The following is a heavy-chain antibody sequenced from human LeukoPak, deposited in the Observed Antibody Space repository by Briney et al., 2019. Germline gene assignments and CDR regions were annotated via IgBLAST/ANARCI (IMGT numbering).Heavy chain of an antibody. V-gene: IGHV3-23*01. Sequence: PGGSLRLTCAASGLTFSNYALSWVRQPPGKGLEWVSAISGDGGDTYYLDSVKGRFTISRDNSDNTLYLQMNSLRADDTAVYYCAKSSPFDFWGAKAVFYTCGQGKMVTVS. CDR3: AKSSPFDFWGAKAVFYT. J-gene: IGHJ3*02. CDR2: ISGDGGDT. D-gene: IGHD3-3*01. CDR1: GLTFSNYA.